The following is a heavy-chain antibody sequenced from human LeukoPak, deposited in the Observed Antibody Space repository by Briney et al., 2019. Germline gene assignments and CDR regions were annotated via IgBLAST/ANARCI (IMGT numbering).Heavy chain of an antibody. CDR2: IYHSGST. Sequence: PSETLSLTCAVSGGSISSGGYSWSWIRQPPGKGLEWIGYIYHSGSTYYNPSLKSRVTISVDRSKNQFSLKLSSVTAADTAVYYWAKGVTMVRRDWYFDLWGRGTLVTVSS. D-gene: IGHD3-10*01. CDR3: AKGVTMVRRDWYFDL. V-gene: IGHV4-30-2*01. J-gene: IGHJ2*01. CDR1: GGSISSGGYS.